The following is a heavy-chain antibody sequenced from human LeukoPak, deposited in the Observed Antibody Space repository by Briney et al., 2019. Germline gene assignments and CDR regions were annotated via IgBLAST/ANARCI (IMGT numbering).Heavy chain of an antibody. CDR2: ISNNGGYT. CDR3: AKQLGYCSDGSCYFPY. D-gene: IGHD2-15*01. CDR1: GFSFRTYW. Sequence: GGSLRLSCAASGFSFRTYWMSWVHQAPGKGLEWISAISNNGGYTYYADSVQGRFTISRDNSKSTLCLQMNSLRAEDTAVYYCAKQLGYCSDGSCYFPYWGQGTLVTVSS. J-gene: IGHJ4*02. V-gene: IGHV3-23*01.